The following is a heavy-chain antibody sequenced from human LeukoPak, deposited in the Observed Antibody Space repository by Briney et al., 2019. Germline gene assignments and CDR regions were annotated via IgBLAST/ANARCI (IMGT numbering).Heavy chain of an antibody. CDR1: GFTFSSYS. CDR2: ISGSGGST. V-gene: IGHV3-21*01. CDR3: ARDQYGGYGVYY. D-gene: IGHD5-12*01. Sequence: PGGSLRLSCAASGFTFSSYSMNWVRQAPGKGLEWVSAISGSGGSTYYADSVKGRFTISRDNAKNSLYLQMNSLRAEDTAVYYCARDQYGGYGVYYWGQGTLVTVSS. J-gene: IGHJ4*02.